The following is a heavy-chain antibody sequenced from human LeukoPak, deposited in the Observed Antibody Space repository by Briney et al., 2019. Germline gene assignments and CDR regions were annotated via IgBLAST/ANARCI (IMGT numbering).Heavy chain of an antibody. J-gene: IGHJ5*02. CDR3: ARALPYGSGSYYPPAGNWFDP. Sequence: PSETLSLTCAVYGGSFSGYYWSWIRQPPGKGLEWIGEINHSGSTNYNPSLKSRVTISVDTSKNQFSLKLSSVTAADTAVYYCARALPYGSGSYYPPAGNWFDPWGQGTLVTVSS. V-gene: IGHV4-34*01. D-gene: IGHD3-10*01. CDR1: GGSFSGYY. CDR2: INHSGST.